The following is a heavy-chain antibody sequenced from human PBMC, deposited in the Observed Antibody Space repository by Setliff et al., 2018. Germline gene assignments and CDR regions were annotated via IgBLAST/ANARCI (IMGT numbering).Heavy chain of an antibody. Sequence: ETLSLSCAASGFTFSNSWMSWVRQAPGKGLEWVANIKQDGSEKYYVDSVKGRFTISRDNAKNSLYLQMSSLRAEDTAVYYCARETLPYSFDSWGQGTLVTVSS. CDR3: ARETLPYSFDS. CDR1: GFTFSNSW. J-gene: IGHJ4*02. V-gene: IGHV3-7*01. CDR2: IKQDGSEK.